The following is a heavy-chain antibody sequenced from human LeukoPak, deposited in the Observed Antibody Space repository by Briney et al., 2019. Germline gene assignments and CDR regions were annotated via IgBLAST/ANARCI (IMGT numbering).Heavy chain of an antibody. CDR1: GYTFTSHD. CDR3: ARGQGYGGNSADY. CDR2: MNPNSGNA. V-gene: IGHV1-8*03. D-gene: IGHD4-23*01. J-gene: IGHJ4*02. Sequence: ASVKVSCKASGYTFTSHDINWVRQATGQGLEWMGWMNPNSGNAGYTQKFQGRVTITRNTSISTAYMELSSLRSEDTAVYYCARGQGYGGNSADYWGQGTLVTVSS.